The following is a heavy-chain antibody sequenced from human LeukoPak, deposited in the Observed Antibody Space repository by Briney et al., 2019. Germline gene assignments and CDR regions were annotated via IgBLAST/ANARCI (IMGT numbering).Heavy chain of an antibody. Sequence: GGSLRLSCAASGFTFISFGMHWVRQAPGKGLERVALISYDGSNKYYADSVKGRFTISRDNSKNTLYLQMNSLRAEDAAVYYCAKDWDPGYYDSSGSYPDYWGQGTLVTVSS. CDR1: GFTFISFG. CDR2: ISYDGSNK. CDR3: AKDWDPGYYDSSGSYPDY. V-gene: IGHV3-30*18. D-gene: IGHD3-22*01. J-gene: IGHJ4*02.